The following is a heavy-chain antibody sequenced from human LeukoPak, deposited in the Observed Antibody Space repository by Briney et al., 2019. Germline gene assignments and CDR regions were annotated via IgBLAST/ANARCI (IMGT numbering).Heavy chain of an antibody. V-gene: IGHV3-23*01. CDR2: ISSTGGTT. D-gene: IGHD4-11*01. CDR1: GITFSSYG. Sequence: GGSLRLSCAASGITFSSYGMSWVRQAPGKGLEWVSSISSTGGTTYYADSVKGRFTISRDNSKNTLYLQMNSLRAEDTAVYYRAKVTVTNYYYYYMDVWGKGTTVTISS. CDR3: AKVTVTNYYYYYMDV. J-gene: IGHJ6*03.